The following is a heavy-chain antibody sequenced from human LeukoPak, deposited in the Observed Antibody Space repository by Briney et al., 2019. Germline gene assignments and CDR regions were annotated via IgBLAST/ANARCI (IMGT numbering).Heavy chain of an antibody. D-gene: IGHD3-10*01. CDR2: INQIGSEK. V-gene: IGHV3-7*01. CDR3: ASADVFINSADSNYGSGSGDY. Sequence: GGSLRLSCAASGFTFSSYWMTWVRQAPGKGLEWVANINQIGSEKYYVDSVKGRFTISRDNAKNSLYLQMNSLRAEDTAVYYCASADVFINSADSNYGSGSGDYWGQGTLVTVSS. J-gene: IGHJ4*02. CDR1: GFTFSSYW.